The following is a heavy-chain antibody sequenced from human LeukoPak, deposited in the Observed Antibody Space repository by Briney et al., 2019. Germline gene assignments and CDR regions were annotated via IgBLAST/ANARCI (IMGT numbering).Heavy chain of an antibody. V-gene: IGHV1-18*01. CDR3: ARVAFDCSGGICYNYFDY. D-gene: IGHD2-15*01. Sequence: APVKVSCKASGYTFTSYGISWVRQAPGQGLEWMGWISAYNGNTNYAQKLQGRVTMTTDTSTSTAYMELRSLRSDDTAVYYCARVAFDCSGGICYNYFDYWGQGTLVTVSS. CDR2: ISAYNGNT. CDR1: GYTFTSYG. J-gene: IGHJ4*02.